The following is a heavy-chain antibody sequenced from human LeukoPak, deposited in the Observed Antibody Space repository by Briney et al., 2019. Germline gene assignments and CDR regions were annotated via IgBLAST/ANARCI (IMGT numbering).Heavy chain of an antibody. J-gene: IGHJ4*02. CDR1: GYTFTSYG. V-gene: IGHV1-18*01. D-gene: IGHD6-13*01. CDR3: AKSLAAAGNY. Sequence: ASVKVSCKASGYTFTSYGISWVRQAPGQGLEWMGWISAYNGNTNYAQKLQGRVAMTTDTSTSTAYMELNSLRAEDTAVYYCAKSLAAAGNYWGQGTLVTVSS. CDR2: ISAYNGNT.